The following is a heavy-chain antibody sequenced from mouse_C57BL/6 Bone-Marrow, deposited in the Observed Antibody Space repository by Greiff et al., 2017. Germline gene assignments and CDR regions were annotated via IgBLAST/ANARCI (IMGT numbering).Heavy chain of an antibody. D-gene: IGHD2-13*01. J-gene: IGHJ2*01. CDR3: ARSGLDYFDY. CDR2: IDPSDSYT. V-gene: IGHV1-69*01. CDR1: GYTFTSYW. Sequence: QVQLQQSGAELVRPGTSVKVSCKASGYTFTSYWMHWVKQRPGQGLEWIGEIDPSDSYTNYNQKFKGKSTLTVDKSSSTAYMQLSSLTSEDSAVYYCARSGLDYFDYWGQGTTLTGSS.